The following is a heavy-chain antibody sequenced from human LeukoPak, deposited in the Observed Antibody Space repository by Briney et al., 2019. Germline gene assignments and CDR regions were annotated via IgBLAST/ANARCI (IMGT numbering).Heavy chain of an antibody. D-gene: IGHD4-17*01. Sequence: GGSLRLSCAASGFTLSSYDMHWVRQAPGKGLEWVAFIRSDGNDKNYADSVKGRFTISRDNAKNSLYLQMNSLRAEDTAVYYCASRRVSGDYGDYYWGQGTLVTVSS. CDR2: IRSDGNDK. V-gene: IGHV3-30*02. J-gene: IGHJ4*02. CDR1: GFTLSSYD. CDR3: ASRRVSGDYGDYY.